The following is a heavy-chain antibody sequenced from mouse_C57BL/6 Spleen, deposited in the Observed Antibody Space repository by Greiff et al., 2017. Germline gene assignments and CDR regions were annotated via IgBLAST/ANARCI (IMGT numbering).Heavy chain of an antibody. D-gene: IGHD2-4*01. CDR1: GYAFTNYL. V-gene: IGHV1-54*01. Sequence: VQLVESGAELVRPGTSVKVSCKASGYAFTNYLIEWVKQRPGQGLEWIGVINPGSGGTNYNEKFKGKATLTADKSSSTAYMQLSSLTSEDSAVYFCARGDDYDGYFDVWGTGTTVTVSS. J-gene: IGHJ1*03. CDR3: ARGDDYDGYFDV. CDR2: INPGSGGT.